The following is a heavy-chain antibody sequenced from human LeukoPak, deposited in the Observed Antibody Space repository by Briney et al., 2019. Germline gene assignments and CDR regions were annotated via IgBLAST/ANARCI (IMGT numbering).Heavy chain of an antibody. CDR3: AREGYTYGSDSFDI. J-gene: IGHJ3*02. CDR1: GFTFGTYW. D-gene: IGHD3-10*01. Sequence: PGGSLRLSCAASGFTFGTYWMHWVRQVPGQGLLWVSRINSAGTNIAYADSVKGRFTISRDNAKNTLYLHMHSLRAEDTAIYYCAREGYTYGSDSFDIWGQGTMVTVSA. V-gene: IGHV3-74*01. CDR2: INSAGTNI.